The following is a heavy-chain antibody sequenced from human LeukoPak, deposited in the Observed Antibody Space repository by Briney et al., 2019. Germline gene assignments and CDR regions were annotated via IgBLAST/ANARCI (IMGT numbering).Heavy chain of an antibody. D-gene: IGHD6-19*01. V-gene: IGHV4-4*07. Sequence: PSETLSLTCTVSGGSISSYYWSWIRQPAGKGLEWIGRIYTSGSTNYNPSLKSRVTMSVDTSKNQFSLKLSSVTAADTAVYYCAGTVAGRDYYYYYGMDVWGQGTTVTVSS. CDR3: AGTVAGRDYYYYYGMDV. J-gene: IGHJ6*02. CDR1: GGSISSYY. CDR2: IYTSGST.